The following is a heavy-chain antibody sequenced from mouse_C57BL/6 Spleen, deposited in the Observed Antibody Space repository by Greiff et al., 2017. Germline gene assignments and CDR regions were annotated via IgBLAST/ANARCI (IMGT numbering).Heavy chain of an antibody. CDR1: GFTFSDYG. V-gene: IGHV5-17*01. Sequence: EVKLVESGGGLVKPGGSLKLSCAASGFTFSDYGMHWVRQAPEKGLEWVAYISSGCSTIYYADTVKGRFTISRDNAKNTLFLQMTSLRSEDTAMYYWASRDDEAYWGQGTLVTVSA. J-gene: IGHJ3*01. CDR2: ISSGCSTI. CDR3: ASRDDEAY.